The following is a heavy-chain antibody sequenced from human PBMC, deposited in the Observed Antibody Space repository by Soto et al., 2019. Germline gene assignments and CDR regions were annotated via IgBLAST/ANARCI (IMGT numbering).Heavy chain of an antibody. CDR2: IYYSGST. V-gene: IGHV4-30-4*01. CDR1: GGSISSGDYY. J-gene: IGHJ5*02. D-gene: IGHD2-15*01. CDR3: ASLYCSGGSCYHPDNWFDP. Sequence: QVQLQESGPGLVKPSQTLSLTCTVSGGSISSGDYYWSWIRQPPGKGLEWIGYIYYSGSTYYNPSLKSRVTISVDTSKNQFSLQLSSVTAADTAVYYCASLYCSGGSCYHPDNWFDPWGQGTLVTVSS.